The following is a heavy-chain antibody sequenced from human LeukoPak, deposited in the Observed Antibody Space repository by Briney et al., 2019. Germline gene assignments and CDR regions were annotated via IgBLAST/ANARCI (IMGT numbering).Heavy chain of an antibody. CDR2: ISSSSNYI. J-gene: IGHJ4*02. D-gene: IGHD3-9*01. Sequence: KPGGSLRLSCAASGFIFSSYSMNWVRQAPGKGLEWVSSISSSSNYIYYADSVKGRFTISRDNSKNTLYLKMYSLRAEDTAVYYCAKDLVAYYDILTGSMETGFDYWGQGTLVTVSS. CDR1: GFIFSSYS. V-gene: IGHV3-21*04. CDR3: AKDLVAYYDILTGSMETGFDY.